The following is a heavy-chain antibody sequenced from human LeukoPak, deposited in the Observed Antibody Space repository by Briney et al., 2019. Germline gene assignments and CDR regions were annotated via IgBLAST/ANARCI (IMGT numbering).Heavy chain of an antibody. Sequence: GGSLRLSCAASGFSFTSYSMNWVRQAPGKGLEWVSAISRSSSYIYYADSVKGRFPISRDNAKNSLYLQMNSLRAEDTAVYYCAGSQAVAGTERPYYMDVWGKGTTVTVSS. J-gene: IGHJ6*03. V-gene: IGHV3-21*01. CDR2: ISRSSSYI. CDR1: GFSFTSYS. D-gene: IGHD6-19*01. CDR3: AGSQAVAGTERPYYMDV.